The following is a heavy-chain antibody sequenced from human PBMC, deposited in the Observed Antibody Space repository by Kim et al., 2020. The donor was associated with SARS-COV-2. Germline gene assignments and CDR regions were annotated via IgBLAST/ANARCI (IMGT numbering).Heavy chain of an antibody. CDR2: IGSRGNTK. CDR1: GFTFSDYF. V-gene: IGHV3-11*01. CDR3: ARVTSSTLLDP. D-gene: IGHD2-2*01. Sequence: GGSLRLSCAASGFTFSDYFMTWIRQAPGKGLEWVSYIGSRGNTKYYADSVKGRFTISRDNAKNSLYLQMNTLRAEDTAVYYCARVTSSTLLDPWGQGTQDTVSS. J-gene: IGHJ5*02.